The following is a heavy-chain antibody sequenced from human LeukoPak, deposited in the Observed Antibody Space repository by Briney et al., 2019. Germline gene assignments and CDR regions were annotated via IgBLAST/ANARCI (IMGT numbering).Heavy chain of an antibody. D-gene: IGHD3-22*01. CDR3: ARRAYDSSGYPDGAFDI. V-gene: IGHV4-59*08. CDR1: GFSISTYY. CDR2: IYNSGST. J-gene: IGHJ3*02. Sequence: PSESLTLTCAASGFSISTYYLSWIRQPPGKGLEWVGYIYNSGSTYYNPSFKSRVTISIDTSKNQFSLKLSSVTAADTAVYYCARRAYDSSGYPDGAFDIWGQGTMVTVSS.